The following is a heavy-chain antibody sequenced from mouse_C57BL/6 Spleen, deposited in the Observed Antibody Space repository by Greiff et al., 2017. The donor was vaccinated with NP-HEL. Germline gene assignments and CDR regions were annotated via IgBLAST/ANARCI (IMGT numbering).Heavy chain of an antibody. Sequence: EVQRVESGGGLVKPGGSLKLSCAASGFTFSSYAMSWVRQTPEKRLEWVATISDGGSYTYYPDNVKGRFTISRDNAKNNLYLQMSHLKSEDTAMYYCARDRYGSSSFAYWGQGTLVTVSA. CDR3: ARDRYGSSSFAY. CDR1: GFTFSSYA. D-gene: IGHD1-1*01. J-gene: IGHJ3*01. CDR2: ISDGGSYT. V-gene: IGHV5-4*01.